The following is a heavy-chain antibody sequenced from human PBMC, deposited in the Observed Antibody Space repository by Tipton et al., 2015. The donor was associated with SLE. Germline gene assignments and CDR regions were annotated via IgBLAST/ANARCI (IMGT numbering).Heavy chain of an antibody. D-gene: IGHD2-2*01. CDR2: INPSGGST. CDR3: ARESVVPVGTSYYNCMDV. CDR1: GYTFTSYY. V-gene: IGHV1-46*01. Sequence: QLVQSGAEVKKPGASVKVSCKASGYTFTSYYMHWVRQAPGQGLEWMGVINPSGGSTTYAQKFQGRVTMTRDTSTSTVYMELSSLRSEDTAVYYCARESVVPVGTSYYNCMDVWGLGTTVPVSS. J-gene: IGHJ6*02.